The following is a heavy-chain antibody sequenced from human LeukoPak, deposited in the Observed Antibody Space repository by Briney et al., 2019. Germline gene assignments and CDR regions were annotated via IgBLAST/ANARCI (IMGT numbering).Heavy chain of an antibody. V-gene: IGHV4-59*01. D-gene: IGHD3-10*01. Sequence: SETLSLTCTVSGGSISGYYWSWIRQPPGKGLEWIGYIYYSGSTNYNPSLKSRVTISVDTSKNRFSLKLHSVTAADTAVYYCASLRYGSGSQGALDYGSDYWGQGTLVTVSS. J-gene: IGHJ4*02. CDR3: ASLRYGSGSQGALDYGSDY. CDR1: GGSISGYY. CDR2: IYYSGST.